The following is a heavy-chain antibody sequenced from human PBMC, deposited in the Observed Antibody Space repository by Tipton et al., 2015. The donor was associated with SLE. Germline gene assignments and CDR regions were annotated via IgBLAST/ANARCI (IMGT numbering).Heavy chain of an antibody. J-gene: IGHJ3*02. CDR2: ISAYNGNT. D-gene: IGHD6-25*01. CDR1: GYTFTSYG. V-gene: IGHV1-18*01. CDR3: ASLEHSGTFDI. Sequence: QLVQSGAEVKKPGASVKVSCKASGYTFTSYGISWVRQAPGQGLEWMGWISAYNGNTNYAQKLQGRVTMTRDTSTSTVYMELSSLRPEDTAVYYCASLEHSGTFDIWGQGTMVTVSS.